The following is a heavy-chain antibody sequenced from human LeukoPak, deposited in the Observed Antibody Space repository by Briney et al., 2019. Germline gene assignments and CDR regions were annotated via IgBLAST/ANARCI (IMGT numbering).Heavy chain of an antibody. V-gene: IGHV3-53*05. CDR3: ARVQWQLGTFDP. CDR1: GFTVSSNY. CDR2: IYSGGST. J-gene: IGHJ5*02. D-gene: IGHD6-13*01. Sequence: GGSPRLSCAASGFTVSSNYMSWVRQAPGKGLEWVSVIYSGGSTYYADSVKGRFTISRDNSKNTLYLQMNSLRAEDTAVYYCARVQWQLGTFDPWGQGTLVTVSS.